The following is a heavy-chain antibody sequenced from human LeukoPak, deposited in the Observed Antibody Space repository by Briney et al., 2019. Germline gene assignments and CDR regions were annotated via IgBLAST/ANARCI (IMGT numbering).Heavy chain of an antibody. V-gene: IGHV3-74*01. Sequence: GGSMRLSCAASGFTFSSYWMHWVRQAPGKGPVWVSRINNDGSGTTYADSVKGRFTISRDDAKNTLYLQMDSLRAEDTAVYYCAYYGSGNPGYWGQGTLVTVSS. CDR2: INNDGSGT. D-gene: IGHD3-10*01. CDR1: GFTFSSYW. CDR3: AYYGSGNPGY. J-gene: IGHJ4*02.